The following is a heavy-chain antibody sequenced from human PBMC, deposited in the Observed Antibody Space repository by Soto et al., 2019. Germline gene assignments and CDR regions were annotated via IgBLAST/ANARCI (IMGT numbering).Heavy chain of an antibody. Sequence: GGSLRLSCAASGFSFSSYAMSWVRQAPGKGLEWVSAISGSGGSTYYADSVKGRLTISRDNSKNTLYLQMNSLRAEDTAVYYCAKEGIFGGAYGMDVWGQGTTVTVSS. CDR2: ISGSGGST. V-gene: IGHV3-23*01. CDR3: AKEGIFGGAYGMDV. D-gene: IGHD3-3*01. J-gene: IGHJ6*02. CDR1: GFSFSSYA.